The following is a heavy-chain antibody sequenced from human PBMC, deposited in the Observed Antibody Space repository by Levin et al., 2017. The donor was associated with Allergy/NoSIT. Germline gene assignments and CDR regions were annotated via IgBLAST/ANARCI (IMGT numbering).Heavy chain of an antibody. V-gene: IGHV1-46*01. J-gene: IGHJ4*02. CDR1: GYSFTDYY. D-gene: IGHD2-15*01. CDR3: ARSLRAASFDN. Sequence: ASVKVSCKASGYSFTDYYIHWVRQAPGQGLEWMGKINPDGGRTGFAQKFQDRVTVTRDTSTSTVYMELRSLRSEDTAVFYCARSLRAASFDNWGQGTLVTVSS. CDR2: INPDGGRT.